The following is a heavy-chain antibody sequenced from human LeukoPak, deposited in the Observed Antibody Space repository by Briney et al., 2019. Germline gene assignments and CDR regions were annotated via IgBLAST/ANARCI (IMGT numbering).Heavy chain of an antibody. V-gene: IGHV1-69*13. CDR2: IIPIFGTA. Sequence: ASVKVSCKASGGTFSSYAISWVRQAPGQGLEWMGGIIPIFGTANYAQKFQGRVTITADESTSTAYMELSSLRSEDTAVYYCARVELRYFDWLPTFDYWGQGTLVTVSS. J-gene: IGHJ4*02. D-gene: IGHD3-9*01. CDR3: ARVELRYFDWLPTFDY. CDR1: GGTFSSYA.